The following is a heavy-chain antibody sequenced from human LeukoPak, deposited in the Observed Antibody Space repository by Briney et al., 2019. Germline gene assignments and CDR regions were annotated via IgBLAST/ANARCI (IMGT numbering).Heavy chain of an antibody. J-gene: IGHJ4*02. CDR2: IYYSGST. CDR1: GGSISSSSYY. CDR3: ASLRAIFGVVINYFDY. D-gene: IGHD3-3*01. Sequence: SETLSLTCTVSGGSISSSSYYWGWIRQPPGKGLEWIGRIYYSGSTYYNPSLKSRVTISVDTSKNQFSLKLSSVTAADTAVYYCASLRAIFGVVINYFDYWGQGTLVTVSS. V-gene: IGHV4-39*01.